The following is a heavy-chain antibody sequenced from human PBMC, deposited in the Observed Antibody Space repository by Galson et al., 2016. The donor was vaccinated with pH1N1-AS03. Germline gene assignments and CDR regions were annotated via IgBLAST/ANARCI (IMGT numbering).Heavy chain of an antibody. Sequence: SVKVSCKASGYTFTRHHMHWVRQAPGQGLEWMGIIYPTGDGKNYAQKFQGRVTMTRDTSTSTFYMELSSLISDDTAVYFCARESGGLAVDFWGQGTEVTVSS. V-gene: IGHV1-46*01. D-gene: IGHD3-10*01. J-gene: IGHJ3*01. CDR2: IYPTGDGK. CDR3: ARESGGLAVDF. CDR1: GYTFTRHH.